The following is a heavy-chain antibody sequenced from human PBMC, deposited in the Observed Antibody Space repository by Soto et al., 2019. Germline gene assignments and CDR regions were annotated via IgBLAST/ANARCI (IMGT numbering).Heavy chain of an antibody. J-gene: IGHJ4*02. CDR2: IIPILGIA. CDR3: ARPYSSSLQFGD. Sequence: ASVKVSCKASGGTFSSYTISWVRQAPGQGLEWMGRIIPILGIANYAQKFQGRVTITADKSTSTAYMELSSLRSEDTALYYCARPYSSSLQFGDWGQGTLVTVSS. D-gene: IGHD6-6*01. V-gene: IGHV1-69*02. CDR1: GGTFSSYT.